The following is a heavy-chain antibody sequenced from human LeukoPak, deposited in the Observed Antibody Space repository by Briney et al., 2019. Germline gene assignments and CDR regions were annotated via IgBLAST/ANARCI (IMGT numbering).Heavy chain of an antibody. CDR2: INHSGST. Sequence: SETLSLTCAVYGGSFSGYYWSWIRQPPGKGLEWIGEINHSGSTNYNPSLKSRVTISVDTSKNQFSLKLSSVTAADTAVYYCARAATAYDYVWGSYRPSHFDYWGQGTLVTVSS. J-gene: IGHJ4*02. CDR3: ARAATAYDYVWGSYRPSHFDY. D-gene: IGHD3-16*02. CDR1: GGSFSGYY. V-gene: IGHV4-34*01.